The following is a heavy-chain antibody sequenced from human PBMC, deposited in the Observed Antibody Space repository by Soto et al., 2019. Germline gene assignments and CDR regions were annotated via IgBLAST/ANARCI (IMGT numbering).Heavy chain of an antibody. D-gene: IGHD1-1*01. CDR1: GFTFSSYG. CDR2: ISYDGSNK. Sequence: QVQLVESGGGVVQPGRSLRLSCAASGFTFSSYGMHWVRQAPGKGLEWVAVISYDGSNKYYADSVKGRFTISRDNSKNTLYLQMNSLRAEDTAVYYCAKDVSRPPGYGMDVWGQGTTVTVSS. J-gene: IGHJ6*02. V-gene: IGHV3-30*18. CDR3: AKDVSRPPGYGMDV.